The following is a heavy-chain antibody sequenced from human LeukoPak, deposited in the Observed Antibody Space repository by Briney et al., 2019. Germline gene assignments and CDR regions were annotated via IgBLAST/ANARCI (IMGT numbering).Heavy chain of an antibody. CDR2: IRSKPYGGTT. CDR1: GFTFGDYA. CDR3: TRLGARPFRIAAAGTGFDY. V-gene: IGHV3-49*04. Sequence: PGGSLRLSCSASGFTFGDYAMNWVRQAPGKGLEWVGFIRSKPYGGTTECAASVKGRFTISRDDSKSIAYLQMNSLKTEDTAVYYCTRLGARPFRIAAAGTGFDYWGQGTLVTVSS. J-gene: IGHJ4*02. D-gene: IGHD6-13*01.